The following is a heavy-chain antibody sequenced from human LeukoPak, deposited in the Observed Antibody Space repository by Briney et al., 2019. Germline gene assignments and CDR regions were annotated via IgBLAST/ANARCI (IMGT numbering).Heavy chain of an antibody. J-gene: IGHJ4*02. V-gene: IGHV4-61*02. D-gene: IGHD2-21*01. CDR3: ARGGGDWGFHQSDY. CDR1: GGSFSSGSYY. Sequence: SETLSLTCTVSGGSFSSGSYYWSWIRQPAGKGLEWIGRIYTSGSTNYNPSLKSRVTISVDTCKNQFSLKLSSVTAADTAVYYCARGGGDWGFHQSDYWGQGTLVTVSS. CDR2: IYTSGST.